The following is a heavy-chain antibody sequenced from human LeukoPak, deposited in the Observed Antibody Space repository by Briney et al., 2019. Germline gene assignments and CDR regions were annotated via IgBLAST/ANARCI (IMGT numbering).Heavy chain of an antibody. Sequence: GRSLRLSCAASGFTFSSYVIHWLRQAPGKGREGVTVISYDGNTKYYADSVKGRFTISRENSRNTLYLQINSLRVEDTAVYYCAKEALRYTTEEDYFDYWGQGTLVTVSS. D-gene: IGHD5-18*01. V-gene: IGHV3-30*19. CDR1: GFTFSSYV. CDR2: ISYDGNTK. CDR3: AKEALRYTTEEDYFDY. J-gene: IGHJ4*02.